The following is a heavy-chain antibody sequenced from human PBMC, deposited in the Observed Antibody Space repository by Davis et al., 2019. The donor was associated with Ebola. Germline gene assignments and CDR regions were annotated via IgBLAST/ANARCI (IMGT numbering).Heavy chain of an antibody. Sequence: GESLKISCAASGFTFSSYSMNWVRQAPGKGLEWVSSISSSSSYIYYADSVKGRFTISRDNSKNTLYLQMNSLRAEDTAVYYCARDLILPPVGFDYWGQGTLVTVSS. V-gene: IGHV3-21*01. CDR2: ISSSSSYI. J-gene: IGHJ4*02. CDR3: ARDLILPPVGFDY. CDR1: GFTFSSYS. D-gene: IGHD3-9*01.